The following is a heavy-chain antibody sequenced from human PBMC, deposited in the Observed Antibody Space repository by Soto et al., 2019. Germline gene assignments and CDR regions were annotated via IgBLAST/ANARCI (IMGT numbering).Heavy chain of an antibody. D-gene: IGHD2-21*02. J-gene: IGHJ4*02. V-gene: IGHV3-21*03. Sequence: GGSLRLSCAASGFTFTRYSMNWVRQAPGKGLEWVSSISSTTNYIYYADSMKGRFTVSRDNAKNSVYLQMNSLKTEDTAVYFCTRAGCGGDCYPPRFYDYWGQGSLVTVSS. CDR1: GFTFTRYS. CDR2: ISSTTNYI. CDR3: TRAGCGGDCYPPRFYDY.